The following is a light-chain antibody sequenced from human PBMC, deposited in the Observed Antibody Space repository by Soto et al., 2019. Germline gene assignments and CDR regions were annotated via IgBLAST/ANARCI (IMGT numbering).Light chain of an antibody. CDR3: YSYTSTNTDV. CDR1: SSDVGSYNR. J-gene: IGLJ1*01. Sequence: QSVLTQPPSVSGSPGQSVTISCTGTSSDVGSYNRVSWYQQPPGTAPKLMIYEVSNRPSGVPDRFSGSKSGNTASLTISGLQAEDEADYYCYSYTSTNTDVFGAGTKVTVL. V-gene: IGLV2-18*02. CDR2: EVS.